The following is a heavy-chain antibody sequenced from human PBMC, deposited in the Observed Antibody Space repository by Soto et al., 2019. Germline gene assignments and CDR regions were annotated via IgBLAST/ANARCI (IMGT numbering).Heavy chain of an antibody. D-gene: IGHD2-15*01. CDR3: ARVVGALGHWFDP. CDR2: ISAYNGNT. Sequence: QVQLVQSGAEVKKPGASVKVSCKASGYNFNSYTISWVRQAPGQGLEWMGRISAYNGNTNYAQKLQGRVTMTTDTSPSTAYMELRSLRSDDTAVYNCARVVGALGHWFDPWGQGTLVTVSS. CDR1: GYNFNSYT. J-gene: IGHJ5*02. V-gene: IGHV1-18*01.